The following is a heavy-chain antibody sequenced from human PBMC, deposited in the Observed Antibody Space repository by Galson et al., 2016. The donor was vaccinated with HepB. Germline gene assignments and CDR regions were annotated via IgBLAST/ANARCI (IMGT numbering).Heavy chain of an antibody. CDR1: GYTFTNYA. Sequence: SVKVSCKAGGYTFTNYAIHWVRQAPGQSLEWVGWIAGGNGNTRYSQQFQGRVTFTRDTSASIVYMEMSSLRSEDTAVFYCVRNAGGYNFGDWGQGTLVIVSS. V-gene: IGHV1-3*01. CDR3: VRNAGGYNFGD. J-gene: IGHJ4*02. CDR2: IAGGNGNT. D-gene: IGHD5-24*01.